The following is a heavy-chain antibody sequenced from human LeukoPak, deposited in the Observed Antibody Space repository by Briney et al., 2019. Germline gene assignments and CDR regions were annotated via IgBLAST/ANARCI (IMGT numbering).Heavy chain of an antibody. CDR1: GFTFSDYY. V-gene: IGHV3-11*04. J-gene: IGHJ6*04. D-gene: IGHD6-13*01. Sequence: AGGSLRLSCSASGFTFSDYYMSWIRQAPGKRLEWVSYISSSGSTIYYADSVKGRFTISRDNAKNSLYLQMKSLRAEDPAEYYCARDFSSSWASLDVWGKGTTVTVSS. CDR3: ARDFSSSWASLDV. CDR2: ISSSGSTI.